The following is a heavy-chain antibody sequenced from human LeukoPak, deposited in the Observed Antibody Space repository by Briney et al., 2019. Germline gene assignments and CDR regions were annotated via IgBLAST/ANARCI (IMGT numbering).Heavy chain of an antibody. CDR1: GFTFSSYA. Sequence: GGSLRLSCAASGFTFSSYAMSWVRQAPGKGLEWVSAISGSGGSTYYADSVKGRFTISRDNSKNTLYLQMNSLRAEDTAVYYCAKGPYSSSSPLGFDPWGQGTLVTVSS. CDR2: ISGSGGST. V-gene: IGHV3-23*01. CDR3: AKGPYSSSSPLGFDP. J-gene: IGHJ5*02. D-gene: IGHD6-13*01.